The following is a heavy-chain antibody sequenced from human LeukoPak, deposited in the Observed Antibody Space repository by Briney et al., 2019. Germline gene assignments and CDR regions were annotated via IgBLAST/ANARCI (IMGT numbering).Heavy chain of an antibody. CDR1: GSTFSSYA. V-gene: IGHV3-23*01. D-gene: IGHD6-13*01. J-gene: IGHJ4*02. CDR3: ARVPKTGIAAAGTWDQPNYYFDY. CDR2: ISGSGGST. Sequence: GGSLRLSCAASGSTFSSYAMSWVRQAPGKGLEWVSAISGSGGSTYYADSVKGRFTISRDNSKNTLYLQMNSLRAEDTAVYYCARVPKTGIAAAGTWDQPNYYFDYWGQGTLVTVSS.